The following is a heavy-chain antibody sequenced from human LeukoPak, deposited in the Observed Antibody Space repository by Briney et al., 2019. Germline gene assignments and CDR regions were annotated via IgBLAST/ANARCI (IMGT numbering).Heavy chain of an antibody. Sequence: GESLKISCKGSGCSFTSYWIGWVRQMPGKDLEWMGIIYPGDSDTRYSPSFQGQVTISADKSISTAYLQWSSLKASDTAMYYCARGVPAAMSWFDPWGQGTLVTVSS. CDR3: ARGVPAAMSWFDP. D-gene: IGHD2-2*01. CDR1: GCSFTSYW. V-gene: IGHV5-51*01. J-gene: IGHJ5*02. CDR2: IYPGDSDT.